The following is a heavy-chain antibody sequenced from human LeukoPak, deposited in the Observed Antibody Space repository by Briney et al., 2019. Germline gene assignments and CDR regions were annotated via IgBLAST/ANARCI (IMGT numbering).Heavy chain of an antibody. CDR2: IYSSGST. J-gene: IGHJ4*02. CDR1: GGSISSYH. V-gene: IGHV4-59*01. Sequence: PSETLSLTCSVSGGSISSYHWSWIRQPPGKGLEWIGYIYSSGSTNYNPSLKSRVTISLDTSKNQFSLKVFSVTAADTAVYYCTRGRGGLTYWGQGTLVTVSS. D-gene: IGHD3-10*01. CDR3: TRGRGGLTY.